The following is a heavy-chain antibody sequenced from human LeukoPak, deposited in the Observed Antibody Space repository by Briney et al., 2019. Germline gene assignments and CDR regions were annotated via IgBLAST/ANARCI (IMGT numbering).Heavy chain of an antibody. CDR2: IFYNGNT. D-gene: IGHD2-15*01. J-gene: IGHJ4*02. CDR1: GGSVSCGTYY. Sequence: SETLSLTRTVSGGSVSCGTYYWTWIRQSPEKGLEWIGYIFYNGNTDYNPSHKSRVTISVDTSKNQFSLRLTSVTAADTAVYYCARVSKMAGWIDYWGQGTLVTVSS. CDR3: ARVSKMAGWIDY. V-gene: IGHV4-61*01.